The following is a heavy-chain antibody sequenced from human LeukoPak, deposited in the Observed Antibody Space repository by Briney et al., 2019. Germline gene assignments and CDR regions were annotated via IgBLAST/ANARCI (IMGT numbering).Heavy chain of an antibody. CDR1: GYTFTSYY. CDR3: ARDPGYAYALYYMDV. V-gene: IGHV1-46*01. J-gene: IGHJ6*03. Sequence: GASVKVSCKASGYTFTSYYMHWVRQAPGQGLEWMGIINPSGGSTSYAQKFQGRVTMTRDMSTSTVYMELSSLRSEDTAVYYCARDPGYAYALYYMDVWGKGTTVTVSS. CDR2: INPSGGST. D-gene: IGHD5-12*01.